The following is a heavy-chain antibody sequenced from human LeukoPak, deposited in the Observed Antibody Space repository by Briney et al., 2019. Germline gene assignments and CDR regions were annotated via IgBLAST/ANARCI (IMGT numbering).Heavy chain of an antibody. J-gene: IGHJ4*02. CDR3: ARNFQGSWDY. D-gene: IGHD2-15*01. Sequence: SETLSLTCAVYGGSFSGYYWSWIRQPPGKGLEWIGEINHSGSTNYNPSLKSRVTISVDTSKNQFSLKLSSVTAADTAVYYCARNFQGSWDYWGQGTLVTVPS. CDR1: GGSFSGYY. V-gene: IGHV4-34*01. CDR2: INHSGST.